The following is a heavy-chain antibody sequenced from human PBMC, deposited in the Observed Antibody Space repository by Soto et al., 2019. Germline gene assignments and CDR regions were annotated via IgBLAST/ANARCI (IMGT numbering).Heavy chain of an antibody. J-gene: IGHJ4*03. V-gene: IGHV4-31*03. Sequence: PSETLSLTCTVSRGSIYSSSYYWSWIRQHPGKGLEWIGYIYSSGSTYYNPSLKSRVTISVDTSKNQFSLKLSSVTAADTAVYFCARTDRSGYYGDSGGQGPLVTV. CDR3: ARTDRSGYYGDS. D-gene: IGHD3-22*01. CDR2: IYSSGST. CDR1: RGSIYSSSYY.